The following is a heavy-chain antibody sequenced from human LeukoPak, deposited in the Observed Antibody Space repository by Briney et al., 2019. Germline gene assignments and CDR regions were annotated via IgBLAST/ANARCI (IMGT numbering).Heavy chain of an antibody. D-gene: IGHD5-18*01. CDR1: GYTFTGYY. CDR2: INPNSGGT. CDR3: AAIGYSYGYGYYMDV. V-gene: IGHV1-2*02. J-gene: IGHJ6*03. Sequence: GASVKVSCKASGYTFTGYYMHWVRQAPGQGLEWMGWINPNSGGTNYAQKFQGRVTMTRDTSISTAYMELSRLRSDDTAVYYCAAIGYSYGYGYYMDVWGKGTTVTVSS.